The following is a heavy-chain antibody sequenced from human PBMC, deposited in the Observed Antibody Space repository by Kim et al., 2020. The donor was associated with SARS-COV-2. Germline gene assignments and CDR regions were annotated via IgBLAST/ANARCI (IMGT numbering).Heavy chain of an antibody. D-gene: IGHD6-25*01. CDR3: AKTLDARLNYYYGMDV. J-gene: IGHJ6*02. V-gene: IGHV3-23*01. CDR1: GFTFSSYA. Sequence: GGSLRLSCAASGFTFSSYAMSWVRQAPGKGLEWVSAISGSGGSTYYADSVKGRFTISRDNSKNTLYLQMNSLRAEDTAVYYCAKTLDARLNYYYGMDVWGQGTTVTVSS. CDR2: ISGSGGST.